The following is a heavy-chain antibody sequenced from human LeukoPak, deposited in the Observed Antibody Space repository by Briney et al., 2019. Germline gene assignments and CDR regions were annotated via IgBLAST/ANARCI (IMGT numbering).Heavy chain of an antibody. CDR2: IYYSGST. CDR3: ATWYYYDSSGYRHHDAFDI. CDR1: GGSISSSSYY. D-gene: IGHD3-22*01. Sequence: PSETLSLTCTVSGGSISSSSYYWGWIRQPPGKGLEWIGSIYYSGSTYYNTSLKSRVTISVATSKNQFSLNLSSVTAADTAVYYCATWYYYDSSGYRHHDAFDIWGQGTMVTVSS. J-gene: IGHJ3*02. V-gene: IGHV4-39*01.